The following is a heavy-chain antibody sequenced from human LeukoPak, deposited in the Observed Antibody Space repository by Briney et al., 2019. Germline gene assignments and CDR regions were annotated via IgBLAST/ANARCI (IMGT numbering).Heavy chain of an antibody. CDR3: ARGRSRHYYYMDV. J-gene: IGHJ6*03. CDR1: GFTFSSYS. Sequence: GGSLRLSCAASGFTFSSYSMNWVRQAPGKGLEWVSSISSSSSYMYYADSVKGRFTISRDNAKNSLYLQMNSLRAEDTAVYYCARGRSRHYYYMDVWGKGTTVTVSS. CDR2: ISSSSSYM. V-gene: IGHV3-21*01. D-gene: IGHD1-14*01.